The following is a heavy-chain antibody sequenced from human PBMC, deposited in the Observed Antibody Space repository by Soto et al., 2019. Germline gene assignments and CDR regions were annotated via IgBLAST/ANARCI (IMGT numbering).Heavy chain of an antibody. CDR2: IYYSGST. D-gene: IGHD3-3*01. CDR3: ARGDPIFGVVPYMDV. CDR1: GGSISSYY. Sequence: TSETLSLTCTVSGGSISSYYWSWIRQPPGKGLEWIGYIYYSGSTNYNPSLKSRVTISVDTSKNQFSLKLSSVTAADTAVYYCARGDPIFGVVPYMDVWGKGTTVTVSS. J-gene: IGHJ6*03. V-gene: IGHV4-59*01.